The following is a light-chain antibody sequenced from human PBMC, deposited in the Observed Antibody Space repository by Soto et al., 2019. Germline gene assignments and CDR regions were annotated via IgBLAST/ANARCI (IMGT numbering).Light chain of an antibody. CDR1: QSISDT. CDR3: QQYNNWPWT. J-gene: IGKJ1*01. CDR2: GAS. Sequence: EIVMTQSPATLSVSPGGRATLSFRASQSISDTLAWSQQKPGQAPRLLIHGASTRATGFPARFSGSGSGTDFTLTISSLQSEDFAVYYCQQYNNWPWTFGQGTKVDIK. V-gene: IGKV3-15*01.